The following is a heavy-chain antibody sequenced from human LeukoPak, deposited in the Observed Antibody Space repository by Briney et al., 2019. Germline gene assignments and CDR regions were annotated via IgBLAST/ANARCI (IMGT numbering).Heavy chain of an antibody. D-gene: IGHD6-13*01. CDR1: VFTFSSYA. CDR2: ISGSGGST. J-gene: IGHJ4*02. CDR3: AKVDSSSWYYLDY. V-gene: IGHV3-23*01. Sequence: PGGSLRLSCAASVFTFSSYAMSWVRQAPGKGLEWVSAISGSGGSTYYADSVKGRFTISRDNSKNTLYLQMNSLRAEDTAVYYCAKVDSSSWYYLDYWGQGTLVTVSS.